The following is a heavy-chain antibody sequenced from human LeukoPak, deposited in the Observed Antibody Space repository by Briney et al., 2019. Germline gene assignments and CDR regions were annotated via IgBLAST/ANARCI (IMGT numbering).Heavy chain of an antibody. Sequence: GGSLRLSCEASGFTFSSYSMNWVRQAPGKGLEWVSSISSGSSYIYYADSVKGRFTMSRDNAKNSLYLQMNSLRAEDTAVYYCARDVGFGGYSRGIFDYWGQGTLVTVSS. J-gene: IGHJ4*02. CDR3: ARDVGFGGYSRGIFDY. CDR1: GFTFSSYS. D-gene: IGHD3-10*01. CDR2: ISSGSSYI. V-gene: IGHV3-21*01.